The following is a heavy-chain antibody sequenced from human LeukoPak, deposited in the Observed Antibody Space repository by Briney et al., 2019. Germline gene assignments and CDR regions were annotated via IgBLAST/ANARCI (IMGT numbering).Heavy chain of an antibody. Sequence: ASAKVSCKASGYTFTSYYMHWVRQAPGQGLEWMGIINPSGGSTSYAQKFQGRVTMARDTSTSTVYMELSSLRSEDTAVYCCARDPSVAGPQYYFDYWGQGTLVTVSS. CDR1: GYTFTSYY. V-gene: IGHV1-46*01. J-gene: IGHJ4*02. CDR2: INPSGGST. CDR3: ARDPSVAGPQYYFDY. D-gene: IGHD6-19*01.